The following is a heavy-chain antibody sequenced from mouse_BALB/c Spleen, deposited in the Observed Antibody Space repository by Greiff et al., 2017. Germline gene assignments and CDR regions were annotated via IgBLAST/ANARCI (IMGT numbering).Heavy chain of an antibody. CDR2: ILPGSGST. J-gene: IGHJ3*01. CDR1: GYTFSSYW. CDR3: ARLSYDYDGAY. Sequence: QVQLQQSGAELMKPGASVKISCKATGYTFSSYWIEWVKQRPGHGLEWIGEILPGSGSTNYNEKFKGKATFTADTSSNTAYMQLSSLTSEDSAVYYCARLSYDYDGAYWGQGTLVTVSA. D-gene: IGHD2-4*01. V-gene: IGHV1-9*01.